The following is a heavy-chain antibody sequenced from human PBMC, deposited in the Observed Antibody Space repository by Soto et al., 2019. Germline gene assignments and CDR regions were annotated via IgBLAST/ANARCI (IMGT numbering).Heavy chain of an antibody. CDR2: IYYSGST. Sequence: SETLSLTCTVSGGSISSGGYYWSWIRQYPGKGLEWIGYIYYSGSTNYNPSLKSRLTVSVDTSKNQFSLKLTSVTAADTAVYYCASLGGVYDSRAWGRGTLVTVSS. D-gene: IGHD3-22*01. V-gene: IGHV4-31*03. CDR1: GGSISSGGYY. J-gene: IGHJ4*01. CDR3: ASLGGVYDSRA.